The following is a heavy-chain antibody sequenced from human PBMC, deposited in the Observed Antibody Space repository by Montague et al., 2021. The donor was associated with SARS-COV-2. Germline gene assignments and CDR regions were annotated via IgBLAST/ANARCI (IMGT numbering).Heavy chain of an antibody. CDR1: DFTFDDYA. CDR2: INRNSGNL. D-gene: IGHD5-18*01. V-gene: IGHV3-9*01. CDR3: AKGSRRGYNYGTNNWLDP. J-gene: IGHJ5*02. Sequence: SLRLSCADSDFTFDDYAMHWVRQAPGKGLEWVSGINRNSGNLGYADSXXGRFSISRDNSRNSLFLQMNSLRPEDTAVYYCAKGSRRGYNYGTNNWLDPWGQGTLVTVSS.